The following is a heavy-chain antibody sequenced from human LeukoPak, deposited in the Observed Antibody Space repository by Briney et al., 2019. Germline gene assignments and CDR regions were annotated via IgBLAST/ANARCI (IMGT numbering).Heavy chain of an antibody. CDR2: FDVEGGET. V-gene: IGHV1-24*01. CDR3: ARGRDMHY. Sequence: EASVKVSCKVSGNTLTELSMHWVRQAPGKGLEWMGGFDVEGGETIYAQKLQGRVTMTTDTSTSTAYMELRSLRSDDTAVYYCARGRDMHYWGQGTLVTVSS. D-gene: IGHD2-15*01. J-gene: IGHJ4*02. CDR1: GNTLTELS.